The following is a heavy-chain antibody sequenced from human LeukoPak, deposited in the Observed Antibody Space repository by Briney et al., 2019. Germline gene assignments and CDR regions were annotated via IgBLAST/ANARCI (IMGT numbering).Heavy chain of an antibody. CDR1: GDSVPSNSAA. CDR3: ASSYYYYYGMDV. CDR2: TYYRSKWYN. J-gene: IGHJ6*02. Sequence: SQTLSLTCAIPGDSVPSNSAAWNWIRQSPSRGLEWLGRTYYRSKWYNDYAVSVKSRITINPDTSKNQFSLQLNSVTPEDTAVYYCASSYYYYYGMDVWGQGTTVTVSS. V-gene: IGHV6-1*01.